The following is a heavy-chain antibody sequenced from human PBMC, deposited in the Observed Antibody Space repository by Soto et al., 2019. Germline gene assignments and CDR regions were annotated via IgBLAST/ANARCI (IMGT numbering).Heavy chain of an antibody. CDR1: GFTFNNYA. D-gene: IGHD3-10*01. CDR2: ISYDGSNK. CDR3: ARDYDSGGAMDV. Sequence: QVQLVESGGGVVQPGRSLRLSCAASGFTFNNYAMHWVRQAPGKGLEWVTIISYDGSNKYYADSVKGRFTISRDNSKNTRYLQMNGLRAEDTALYYCARDYDSGGAMDVCGQGTTVTVSS. J-gene: IGHJ6*02. V-gene: IGHV3-30-3*01.